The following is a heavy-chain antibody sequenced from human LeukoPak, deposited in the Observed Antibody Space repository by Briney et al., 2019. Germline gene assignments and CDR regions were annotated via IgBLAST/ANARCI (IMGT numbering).Heavy chain of an antibody. CDR2: IIPILGIA. CDR1: GYTFTSYG. J-gene: IGHJ1*01. V-gene: IGHV1-69*04. CDR3: AASPSGSYVSEYFQH. Sequence: SVKVSCKASGYTFTSYGISWVRQAPGQGLEWMGRIIPILGIANYAQKFQGRVTITADKSTSTAYMELSSLRSEDTAVYYCAASPSGSYVSEYFQHWGQGTLVTVSS. D-gene: IGHD1-26*01.